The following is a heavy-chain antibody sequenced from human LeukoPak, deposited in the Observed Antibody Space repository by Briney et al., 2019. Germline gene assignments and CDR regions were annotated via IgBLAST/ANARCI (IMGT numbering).Heavy chain of an antibody. D-gene: IGHD1-26*01. V-gene: IGHV3-23*01. CDR3: AKDFRLGTRGGYYNDAFDI. Sequence: GGSLRLSCAASGFTFSRYGMTWVRQAPGKGLEWVSTISGSGGSTYYADSVKGRLIISRDNSKNTVYLQMNSLRVEDTAVYYCAKDFRLGTRGGYYNDAFDIWGQGTMVTVSS. CDR2: ISGSGGST. CDR1: GFTFSRYG. J-gene: IGHJ3*02.